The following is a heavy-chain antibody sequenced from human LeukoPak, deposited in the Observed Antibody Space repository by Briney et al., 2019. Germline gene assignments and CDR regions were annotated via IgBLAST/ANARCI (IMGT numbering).Heavy chain of an antibody. CDR1: GFTFSSYS. Sequence: GGSLRLSCAASGFTFSSYSMNWVRQAPGKGLEWVSSISSSSSYIYYADPVKGRFTISRDNAKNSLYLQMNSLRAEDTAVYYCAREVAVAGLLDYWGQGTLVTVSS. V-gene: IGHV3-21*01. CDR3: AREVAVAGLLDY. CDR2: ISSSSSYI. D-gene: IGHD6-19*01. J-gene: IGHJ4*02.